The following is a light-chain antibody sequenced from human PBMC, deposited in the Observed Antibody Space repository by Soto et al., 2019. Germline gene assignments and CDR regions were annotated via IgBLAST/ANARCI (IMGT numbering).Light chain of an antibody. J-gene: IGKJ1*01. CDR1: QNISSY. V-gene: IGKV3-20*01. Sequence: EILLTQYPATLSLSPGEGATLSCRASQNISSYLIWYQKKPGQAPRILIYAASSRATGIPDRLSGSGSGTDFTLTISRLETEDFAVYYCHQYDTSPRTFGHGTKVDIK. CDR2: AAS. CDR3: HQYDTSPRT.